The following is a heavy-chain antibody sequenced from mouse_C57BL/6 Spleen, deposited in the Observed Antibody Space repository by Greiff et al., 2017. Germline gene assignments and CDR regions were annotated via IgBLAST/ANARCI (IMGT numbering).Heavy chain of an antibody. Sequence: EVQLQQSGPELVKPGASVKIPCKASGYTFTDYNMDWVKQSHGKSLEWIGDINPNNGGTIYQQMFKGKATLTVDKSSSTAYMELRSLTSEDTAVYYCARGEGYDGWFAYWGQGTLVTVSA. CDR1: GYTFTDYN. CDR2: INPNNGGT. CDR3: ARGEGYDGWFAY. D-gene: IGHD2-2*01. J-gene: IGHJ3*01. V-gene: IGHV1-18*01.